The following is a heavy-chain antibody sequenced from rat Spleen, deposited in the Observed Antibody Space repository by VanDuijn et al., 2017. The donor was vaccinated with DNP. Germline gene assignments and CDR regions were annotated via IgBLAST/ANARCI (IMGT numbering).Heavy chain of an antibody. CDR1: GVTFSDYN. CDR3: ARHNSGYAMDA. V-gene: IGHV5-7*01. J-gene: IGHJ4*01. CDR2: INYDGSST. Sequence: EVQLVESGGGLVQPGRSLKLSCAASGVTFSDYNMAWVRQAPKKGLEWVATINYDGSSTYYRDSVKGRFTISRDNAKSTLYLQMDSLRSEDTATYYCARHNSGYAMDAWGQGTSVTVSS. D-gene: IGHD4-3*01.